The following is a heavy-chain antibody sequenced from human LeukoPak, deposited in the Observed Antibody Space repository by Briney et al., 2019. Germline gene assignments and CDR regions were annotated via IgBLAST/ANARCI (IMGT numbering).Heavy chain of an antibody. D-gene: IGHD3-9*01. CDR1: GGSISSYY. V-gene: IGHV4-59*01. Sequence: SETLSLTCTVSGGSISSYYWSWIRQPPGKGLEWIGYIYYSGSTNYNPSLKSRVTISVDTSKNQFSLKLSSVTAADTAVYYCARDEDDILTGYSKGLDYWGQGTLVTVSS. CDR2: IYYSGST. CDR3: ARDEDDILTGYSKGLDY. J-gene: IGHJ4*02.